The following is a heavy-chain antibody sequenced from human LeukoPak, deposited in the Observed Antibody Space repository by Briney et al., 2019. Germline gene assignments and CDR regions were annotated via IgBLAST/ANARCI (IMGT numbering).Heavy chain of an antibody. D-gene: IGHD1-7*01. J-gene: IGHJ4*02. CDR2: INSDGSST. CDR1: GCTFSSYW. V-gene: IGHV3-74*01. Sequence: PGGSLRLSCRASGCTFSSYWMHWVRQAPGKGLVWVSRINSDGSSTSYADSVKGRFTISRDNAKNTLYLQMTSLRAEDTAVYYCASASYCNYLPLFVRCGQGTLVTVSS. CDR3: ASASYCNYLPLFVR.